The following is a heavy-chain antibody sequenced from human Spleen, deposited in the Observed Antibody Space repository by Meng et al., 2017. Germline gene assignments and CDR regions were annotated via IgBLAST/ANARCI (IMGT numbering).Heavy chain of an antibody. V-gene: IGHV4-34*01. Sequence: QGRSLWWGRGLLQLSEHLSLPCFVSGGSISDFYWSWIRQHQGKGLEWIGEINHSGSTIYNPSMESRANISVDTSQNNLSLKLSSVTAADSAVYYCARGPTTMAHDFDYWGQGTLVTVSS. J-gene: IGHJ4*02. CDR2: INHSGST. D-gene: IGHD4-11*01. CDR3: ARGPTTMAHDFDY. CDR1: GGSISDFY.